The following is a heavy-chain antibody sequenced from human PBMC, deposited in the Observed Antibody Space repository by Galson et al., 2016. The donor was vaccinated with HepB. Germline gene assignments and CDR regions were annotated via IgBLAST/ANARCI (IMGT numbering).Heavy chain of an antibody. Sequence: SLRLSCAASGFVSSNLGLSWVRQAPGKGLEWVASISTRRTTYYSDSVQGRFTISRDNSNNTLYLQMNGLRAEDTAVYYCAKERLVRRIFDHWGQGTLLTVSS. CDR2: ISTRRTT. D-gene: IGHD1-1*01. J-gene: IGHJ4*02. CDR3: AKERLVRRIFDH. V-gene: IGHV3-23*01. CDR1: GFVSSNLG.